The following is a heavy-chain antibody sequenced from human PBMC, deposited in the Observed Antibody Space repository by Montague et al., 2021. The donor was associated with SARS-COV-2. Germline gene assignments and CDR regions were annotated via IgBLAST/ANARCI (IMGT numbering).Heavy chain of an antibody. CDR2: ISYDGSNK. V-gene: IGHV3-30-3*01. CDR3: AREDPIQAFDI. D-gene: IGHD5-18*01. J-gene: IGHJ3*02. CDR1: GFTFSSYA. Sequence: SLRLSCAASGFTFSSYAMHWVRQAPGKGLEWVAVISYDGSNKYYADSVKGRSTISRDNSKNTLYLQMNSLRAGDTAVYYCAREDPIQAFDIWGQGTMVTVSS.